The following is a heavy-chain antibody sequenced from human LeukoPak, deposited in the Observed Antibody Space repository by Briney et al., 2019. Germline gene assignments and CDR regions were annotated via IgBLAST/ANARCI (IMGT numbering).Heavy chain of an antibody. D-gene: IGHD2-2*01. V-gene: IGHV1-2*02. CDR2: INPNSGDT. CDR3: ARDGSWSSISYSDY. Sequence: ASVTVSCKASGYTFTGYYIHWVRQAPGQGLEWMGWINPNSGDTKYEQRFQGRVTMTRDTSISTAYMELTRLRSDDAAVYFCARDGSWSSISYSDYWGQGTLVTVSS. J-gene: IGHJ4*02. CDR1: GYTFTGYY.